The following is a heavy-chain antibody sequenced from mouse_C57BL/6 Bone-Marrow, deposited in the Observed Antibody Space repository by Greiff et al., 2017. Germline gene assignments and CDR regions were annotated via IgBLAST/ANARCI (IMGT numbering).Heavy chain of an antibody. CDR1: GYTFTSYW. J-gene: IGHJ2*01. CDR2: IHPNSGST. V-gene: IGHV1-64*01. Sequence: QVQLQQPGAELVKPGASVKLSCKASGYTFTSYWMHWVKQRPGQGLEWIGMIHPNSGSTNYNEKFKSKATLTVDKSSSTAYMQLSSLTSEDSAVYYCARYDYDGAPFDYWGQGTTLTVSS. D-gene: IGHD2-4*01. CDR3: ARYDYDGAPFDY.